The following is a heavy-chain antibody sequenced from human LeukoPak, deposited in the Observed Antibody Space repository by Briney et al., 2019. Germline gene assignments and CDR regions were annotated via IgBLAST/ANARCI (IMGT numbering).Heavy chain of an antibody. J-gene: IGHJ4*02. Sequence: GGSLRLSCAASGFTFDDYGMSWVRQAPGKGLEWVSGINWNGGSTGYADSVKGRFTISRDNAKNSLYLQMNSLRAEDMALYYCAKDIGYYGSGLFDYWGQGTLVTVSS. D-gene: IGHD3-10*01. CDR1: GFTFDDYG. V-gene: IGHV3-20*04. CDR3: AKDIGYYGSGLFDY. CDR2: INWNGGST.